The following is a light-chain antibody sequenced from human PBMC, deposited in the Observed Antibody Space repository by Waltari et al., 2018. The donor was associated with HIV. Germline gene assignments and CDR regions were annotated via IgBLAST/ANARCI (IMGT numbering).Light chain of an antibody. CDR3: QQYNNWPLA. CDR2: GAS. Sequence: EIMMTQSPATLSVSPGARATLSCRASQSVSTNLAWYQQKPGQAPRLLIYGASTRATGILARFSGSGSGTDFTLTISSLQSEDSVTYYCQQYNNWPLAFGGGTKVEIK. V-gene: IGKV3-15*01. CDR1: QSVSTN. J-gene: IGKJ4*01.